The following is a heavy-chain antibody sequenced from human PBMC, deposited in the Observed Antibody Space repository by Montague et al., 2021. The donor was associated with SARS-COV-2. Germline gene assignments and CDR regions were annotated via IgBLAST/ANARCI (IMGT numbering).Heavy chain of an antibody. J-gene: IGHJ3*01. V-gene: IGHV3-23*01. CDR3: AKDVVVTAIGPQGAFDV. D-gene: IGHD2-21*02. CDR2: VSFGGDLT. Sequence: SLRLSCAASGFTFSSYAMTRVRQAPGKGLEWVSAVSFGGDLTYTAESVKGRFTISRDNSKNKLYLQMDSLRADDTAVYFCAKDVVVTAIGPQGAFDVWGQGTMVTVSS. CDR1: GFTFSSYA.